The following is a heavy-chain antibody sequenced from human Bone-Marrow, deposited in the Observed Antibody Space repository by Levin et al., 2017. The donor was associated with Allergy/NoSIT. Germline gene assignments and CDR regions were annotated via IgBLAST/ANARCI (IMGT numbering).Heavy chain of an antibody. CDR3: AKGDIVVVPAASPHYYYYGMDV. V-gene: IGHV3-30*18. CDR2: ISYDGSNK. J-gene: IGHJ6*02. D-gene: IGHD2-2*01. CDR1: GFTFSSYG. Sequence: PGGSLRLSCAASGFTFSSYGMHWVRQAPGKGLEWVAVISYDGSNKYYADSVKGRFTISRDNSKNTLYLQMNSLRAEDTAVYYCAKGDIVVVPAASPHYYYYGMDVWGQGTTVTVSS.